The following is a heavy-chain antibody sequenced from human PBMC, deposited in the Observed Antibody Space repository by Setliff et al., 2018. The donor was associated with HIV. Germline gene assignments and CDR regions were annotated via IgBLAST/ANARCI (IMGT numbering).Heavy chain of an antibody. CDR1: GYTFINYD. CDR3: ARVKVLLGNTLYY. CDR2: MNPDSGNT. D-gene: IGHD7-27*01. V-gene: IGHV1-8*02. Sequence: ASVKVSCKASGYTFINYDINWVRQTTGQGLEWMGWMNPDSGNTGYAQKFQGRVTMTRNTSISTAYMDLSSLRSEDTAVYYCARVKVLLGNTLYYWGQGTLVTVSS. J-gene: IGHJ4*02.